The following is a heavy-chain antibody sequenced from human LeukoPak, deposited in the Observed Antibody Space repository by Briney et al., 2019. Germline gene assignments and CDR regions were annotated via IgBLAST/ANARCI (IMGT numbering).Heavy chain of an antibody. Sequence: PGGSLRLSCAASGFTFSSYAMSCVRQAPGKGLEWVSAISASGRSTYYADSVKGRFTISRDNSKNTLYLQMNSLRAEDTAVYYCAKDTGYCSSTSCELDYWGQGTLVTVSS. CDR1: GFTFSSYA. D-gene: IGHD2-2*01. CDR3: AKDTGYCSSTSCELDY. J-gene: IGHJ4*02. CDR2: ISASGRST. V-gene: IGHV3-23*01.